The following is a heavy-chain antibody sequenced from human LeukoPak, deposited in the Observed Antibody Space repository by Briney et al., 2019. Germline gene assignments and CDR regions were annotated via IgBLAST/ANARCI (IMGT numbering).Heavy chain of an antibody. CDR3: ASWSSSSSFDY. V-gene: IGHV4-34*01. CDR2: INHSGST. J-gene: IGHJ4*02. CDR1: GGSFSGYY. Sequence: PSETLSLTCAVYGGSFSGYYWSWIRQPPGKGLEWIGEINHSGSTNYNPPLKSRVTISVDTSKNQFSLKLSSVTAADTAVYYCASWSSSSSFDYWGQGTLVTVSS. D-gene: IGHD6-6*01.